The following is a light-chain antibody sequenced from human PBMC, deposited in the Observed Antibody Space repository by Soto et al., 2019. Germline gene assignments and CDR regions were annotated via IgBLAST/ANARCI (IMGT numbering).Light chain of an antibody. V-gene: IGKV2-28*01. CDR1: QSLLHSNGNNY. J-gene: IGKJ5*01. Sequence: DIVMTQSPLSLPVTPGEPASISCRSSQSLLHSNGNNYLNWYLQKPGQSPQLLLYLGSTRASGVPDRISGGGSGTDFTLEISRVQAEDIGVYYGLQALQTPPTFGQGTRLQIK. CDR3: LQALQTPPT. CDR2: LGS.